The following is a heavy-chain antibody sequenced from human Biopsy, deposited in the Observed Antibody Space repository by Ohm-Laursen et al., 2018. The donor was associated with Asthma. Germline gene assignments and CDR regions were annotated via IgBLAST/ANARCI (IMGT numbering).Heavy chain of an antibody. V-gene: IGHV3-7*01. D-gene: IGHD3-3*01. Sequence: SLRLSCSASGFTFGDYCMSWVRQVPGQGLEWVANIKHDGSEKNHVDSLKGRFTISRDNAKNLLFLQMNSLRAEDTAVYYCARTFPFLGPFPAEPLQLRGQGTLVTVSS. CDR2: IKHDGSEK. CDR1: GFTFGDYC. CDR3: ARTFPFLGPFPAEPLQL. J-gene: IGHJ1*01.